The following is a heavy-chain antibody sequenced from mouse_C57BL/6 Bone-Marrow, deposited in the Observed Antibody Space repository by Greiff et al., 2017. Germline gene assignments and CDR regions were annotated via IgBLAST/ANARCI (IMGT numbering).Heavy chain of an antibody. V-gene: IGHV1-52*01. D-gene: IGHD1-1*01. Sequence: QVQLQQPGAELVRPGSSVKLSCKASGYTFTSYWMHWVKQRPIQGLEWIGNIDPSDSETHYNQKFKDKATLTVDKSSSTAYMQLSSLTSEDSAVYYCARRRDSTVVASYWYFDVWGTGTTVTVSS. CDR2: IDPSDSET. J-gene: IGHJ1*03. CDR3: ARRRDSTVVASYWYFDV. CDR1: GYTFTSYW.